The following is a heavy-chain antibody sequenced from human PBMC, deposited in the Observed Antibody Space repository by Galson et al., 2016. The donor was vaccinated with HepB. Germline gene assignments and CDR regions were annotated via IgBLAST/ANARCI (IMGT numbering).Heavy chain of an antibody. CDR1: EFTFSSYS. Sequence: SLRLSCAASEFTFSSYSLNWVRQAPGKGLEWVSYISSGSSDIYYADSVTGRFTSSRDNAKKSLYLQMHSLRDDDTAVYYCARVRYYDSSGYSDYWGQGTLVTVSS. J-gene: IGHJ4*02. V-gene: IGHV3-48*02. CDR3: ARVRYYDSSGYSDY. D-gene: IGHD3-22*01. CDR2: ISSGSSDI.